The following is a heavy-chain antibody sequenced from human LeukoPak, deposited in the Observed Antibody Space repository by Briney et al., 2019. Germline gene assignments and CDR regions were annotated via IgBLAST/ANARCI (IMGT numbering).Heavy chain of an antibody. CDR1: GGSISSGGYY. D-gene: IGHD6-13*01. CDR3: ARVFGGGSSWYFDS. CDR2: IYYSGST. V-gene: IGHV4-31*03. J-gene: IGHJ4*02. Sequence: PSETLSLTCTVSGGSISSGGYYWSWIRQHPGKGLEWIGYIYYSGSTYYNPSLKSRVTISVDTSKNQFSLKLSSVTAADTAVYYCARVFGGGSSWYFDSGGREPLATVPS.